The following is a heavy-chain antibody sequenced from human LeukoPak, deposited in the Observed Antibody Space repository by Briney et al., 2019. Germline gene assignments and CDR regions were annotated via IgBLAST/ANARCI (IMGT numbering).Heavy chain of an antibody. CDR2: IRSKAYGGTT. V-gene: IGHV3-49*04. CDR3: TRDPQWELDDAFDI. Sequence: GGSLRLSCTASGFTFGDYAMSWVRQAPGKGLEWVGSIRSKAYGGTTEYAASVKGRFTISRDDSKSIAYLQMNSLKTEDTAVYYCTRDPQWELDDAFDIWGQGTMVTVSS. D-gene: IGHD1-1*01. CDR1: GFTFGDYA. J-gene: IGHJ3*02.